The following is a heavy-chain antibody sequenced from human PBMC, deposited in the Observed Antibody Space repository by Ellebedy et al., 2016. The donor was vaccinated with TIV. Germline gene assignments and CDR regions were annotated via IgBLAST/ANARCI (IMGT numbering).Heavy chain of an antibody. J-gene: IGHJ5*01. Sequence: AASVKVSCKTSGFPLANHGLSWVRQAPGQGLEWMGWISGYNGNTKYEEKVQGRVTMTIDTSTKTAYMELRNLRSDDTAVYYCARHVYGGNWFDSWGQGTRVTVSS. D-gene: IGHD4-23*01. CDR3: ARHVYGGNWFDS. V-gene: IGHV1-18*04. CDR1: GFPLANHG. CDR2: ISGYNGNT.